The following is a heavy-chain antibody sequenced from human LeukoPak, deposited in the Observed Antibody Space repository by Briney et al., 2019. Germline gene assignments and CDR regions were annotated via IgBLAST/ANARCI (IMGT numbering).Heavy chain of an antibody. CDR2: IYHSGST. Sequence: SETLSLTCTVSGGSISSYYWSWIRQPPGKGLEWIGSIYHSGSTDYNPSLKSRVTIPVDPSKNQFSLKLSSVTAADTAVYYCARELGVATFDYWGQGTLVTVSS. D-gene: IGHD5-12*01. V-gene: IGHV4-59*12. J-gene: IGHJ4*02. CDR1: GGSISSYY. CDR3: ARELGVATFDY.